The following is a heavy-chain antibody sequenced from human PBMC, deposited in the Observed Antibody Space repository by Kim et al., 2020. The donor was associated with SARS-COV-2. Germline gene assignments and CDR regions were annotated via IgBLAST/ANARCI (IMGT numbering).Heavy chain of an antibody. Sequence: SQTLSLTCAISGDSVSSNSAAWNWIRQSPSRGLEWLGRTYYRSKWYNDYAVSVKSRITINPDTSKNQFSLQLNSVTPEDTAVYYCARAADPIFGVVITYYYYYYMDVWGKGTTVTVSS. V-gene: IGHV6-1*01. CDR3: ARAADPIFGVVITYYYYYYMDV. D-gene: IGHD3-3*01. CDR1: GDSVSSNSAA. J-gene: IGHJ6*03. CDR2: TYYRSKWYN.